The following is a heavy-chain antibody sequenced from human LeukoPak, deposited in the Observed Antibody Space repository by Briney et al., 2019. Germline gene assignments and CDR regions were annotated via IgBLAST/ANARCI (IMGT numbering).Heavy chain of an antibody. J-gene: IGHJ5*02. CDR1: GGTFSSYA. Sequence: GASVKLSCKASGGTFSSYAISWVRQAPGQGLEWMGGIIPIFGTANYAQKFQGRVTITADKSTSTAYMELRSLRSEDTAVYYCARGRRSYYGSGSYYPSFSFDPWGQGTLVTVSS. D-gene: IGHD3-10*01. CDR2: IIPIFGTA. CDR3: ARGRRSYYGSGSYYPSFSFDP. V-gene: IGHV1-69*06.